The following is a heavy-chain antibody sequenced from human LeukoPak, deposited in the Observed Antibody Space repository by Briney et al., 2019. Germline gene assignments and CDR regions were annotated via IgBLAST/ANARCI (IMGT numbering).Heavy chain of an antibody. D-gene: IGHD1-26*01. Sequence: PGGSLRLSCAASGFTFSSYSMNWVRQAPGKGVEWVSSISSSSSYIYYADSVKVRFTISRDNAKKSLYLQMNSLRAEDTAVYYCARALPSPLYSGSYADAFDIWGQGTMVTVSS. V-gene: IGHV3-21*01. CDR3: ARALPSPLYSGSYADAFDI. CDR1: GFTFSSYS. CDR2: ISSSSSYI. J-gene: IGHJ3*02.